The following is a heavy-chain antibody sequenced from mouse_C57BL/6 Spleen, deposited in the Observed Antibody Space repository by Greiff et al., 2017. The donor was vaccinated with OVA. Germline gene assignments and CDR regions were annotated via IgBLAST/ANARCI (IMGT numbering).Heavy chain of an antibody. CDR2: INPSTGGT. CDR1: GYSFTGYY. D-gene: IGHD3-2*02. CDR3: ATNQGVW. Sequence: EVKLVESGPELVKPGASVKISCKASGYSFTGYYMNWVKQSPEKSLEWIGEINPSTGGTTYNQKFKAKATLTVDKSSSTAYMQLKSLTSEDSAVYYCATNQGVWWGQGTTLTVSS. V-gene: IGHV1-42*01. J-gene: IGHJ2*01.